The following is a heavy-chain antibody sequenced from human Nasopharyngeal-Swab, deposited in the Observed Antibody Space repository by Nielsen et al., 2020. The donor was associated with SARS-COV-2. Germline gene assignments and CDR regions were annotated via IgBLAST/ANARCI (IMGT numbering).Heavy chain of an antibody. J-gene: IGHJ5*02. CDR2: IYHSGST. D-gene: IGHD5-18*01. CDR1: GYSISSGYY. V-gene: IGHV4-38-2*02. CDR3: ARAGGYSYGYWMRWFDP. Sequence: SETLSLTCTVSGYSISSGYYWGWIRQPPGKGLEWIGSIYHSGSTYYNPSLKSRVTISVDTSKNQFSLKLSSVTAADTAVYYCARAGGYSYGYWMRWFDPWGQGTLVTVSS.